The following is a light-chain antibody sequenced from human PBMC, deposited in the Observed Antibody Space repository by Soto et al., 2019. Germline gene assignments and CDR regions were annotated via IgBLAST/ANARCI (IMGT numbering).Light chain of an antibody. J-gene: IGLJ1*01. CDR2: NVT. CDR1: SSDVGDYNC. Sequence: QSALTQPASVSGSPGQSITISCTGTSSDVGDYNCVSWYQQQPGKAPKLIIYNVTNRPSEISNRFSGSKSGNTASLTISGLQAEDEADYYCNSYTSSFIYVFGTGTKLTVL. V-gene: IGLV2-14*01. CDR3: NSYTSSFIYV.